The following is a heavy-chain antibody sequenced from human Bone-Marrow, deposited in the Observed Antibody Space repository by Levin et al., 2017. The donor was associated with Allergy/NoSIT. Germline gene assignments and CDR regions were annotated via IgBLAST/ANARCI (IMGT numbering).Heavy chain of an antibody. J-gene: IGHJ4*02. D-gene: IGHD5-24*01. CDR3: ARQMIDGDGYGF. CDR1: GFPFPNEG. Sequence: PGGSLRLSCKASGFPFPNEGMTWLRQSRGKGLSWISYISNSGRDTYYAESVKGRFTVSRDNARNSLYLQMDSLRAEDTGVYYCARQMIDGDGYGFWGPGTQVTVSS. CDR2: ISNSGRDT. V-gene: IGHV3-48*03.